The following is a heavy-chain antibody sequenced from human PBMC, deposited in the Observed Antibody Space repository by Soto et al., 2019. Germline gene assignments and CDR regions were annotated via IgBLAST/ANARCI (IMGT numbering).Heavy chain of an antibody. V-gene: IGHV1-2*02. J-gene: IGHJ3*02. CDR3: ARNYYYDSSGYPGPFDI. CDR2: INPNSGGT. Sequence: GASVKVSCKASGYTFTGYYMHWVRQAPGEGLEWMGWINPNSGGTNYAQKFQGRVTMTRDTSISTAYMELSRLRSDDTAVYYCARNYYYDSSGYPGPFDIWGQATMVTVSS. D-gene: IGHD3-22*01. CDR1: GYTFTGYY.